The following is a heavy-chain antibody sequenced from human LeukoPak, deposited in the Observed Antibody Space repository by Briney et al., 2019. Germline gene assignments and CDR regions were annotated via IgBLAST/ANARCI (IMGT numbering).Heavy chain of an antibody. CDR2: ISAYNGNT. Sequence: ASVKVSCKASGYTFTSYGISWVRQAPGQGLEWMGWISAYNGNTNYAQKLQGRVTMTTDTSTSTAYMELSSLRSEDTAVYYCASLYSSGWYYFDYWGQGTLVTVSS. CDR1: GYTFTSYG. V-gene: IGHV1-18*01. J-gene: IGHJ4*02. CDR3: ASLYSSGWYYFDY. D-gene: IGHD6-19*01.